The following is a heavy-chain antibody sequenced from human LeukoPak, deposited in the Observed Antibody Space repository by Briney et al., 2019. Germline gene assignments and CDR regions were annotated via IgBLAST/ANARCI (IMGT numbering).Heavy chain of an antibody. CDR1: GGSISSGGYC. CDR3: AREVSSGWFLDY. D-gene: IGHD6-19*01. V-gene: IGHV4-31*03. J-gene: IGHJ4*02. CDR2: IYYSGST. Sequence: PSETLSLTCTVSGGSISSGGYCWSWIRQHPGKGLEWIGYIYYSGSTYYNPSLKSRVTISVDTSKNQFSLKLSSVTAADTAVYYCAREVSSGWFLDYWGQGTLVTVSS.